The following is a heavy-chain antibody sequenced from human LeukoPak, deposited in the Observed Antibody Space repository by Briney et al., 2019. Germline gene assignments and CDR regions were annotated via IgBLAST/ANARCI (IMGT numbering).Heavy chain of an antibody. CDR1: GYTFTSYY. V-gene: IGHV1-46*01. D-gene: IGHD3-22*01. J-gene: IGHJ4*02. CDR3: ARVWKTDSSGYYLEGHFDY. Sequence: ASVKVSCKASGYTFTSYYMHRVRQAPGQGLEWMGIINPSGGSTSYAQKFQGRVTMTRDMSTSTVYMELSSLRSEDTAVYYCARVWKTDSSGYYLEGHFDYWGQGTLVTVSS. CDR2: INPSGGST.